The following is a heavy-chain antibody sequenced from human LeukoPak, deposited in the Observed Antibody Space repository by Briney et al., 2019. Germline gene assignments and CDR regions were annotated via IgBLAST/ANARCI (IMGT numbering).Heavy chain of an antibody. CDR3: ARLRAYSSSWAMFYYYYYYMDV. CDR2: IYPGDSDT. V-gene: IGHV5-51*01. CDR1: GYSFTSYW. J-gene: IGHJ6*03. Sequence: GESLKISCKGSGYSFTSYWIGWVRQMPGKGLEWTGIIYPGDSDTRYSPSFQGQVTISADKSISTAYLQWSSLKASDTAMYYCARLRAYSSSWAMFYYYYYYMDVWGKGTTVTVSS. D-gene: IGHD6-13*01.